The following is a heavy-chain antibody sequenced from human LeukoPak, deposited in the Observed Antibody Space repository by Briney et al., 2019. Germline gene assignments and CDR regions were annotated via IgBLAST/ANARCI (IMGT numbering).Heavy chain of an antibody. CDR3: ARDNDSSGYYWSYFDY. CDR1: GYTFTSYD. J-gene: IGHJ4*02. D-gene: IGHD3-22*01. V-gene: IGHV1-46*01. CDR2: INPSGGST. Sequence: ASVKVSCKASGYTFTSYDINWVRQATGQGLEWMGIINPSGGSTSYAQKFQGRVTMTRDTSTSTVYMELSSLRSEDTAVYYCARDNDSSGYYWSYFDYWGQGTLVTVSS.